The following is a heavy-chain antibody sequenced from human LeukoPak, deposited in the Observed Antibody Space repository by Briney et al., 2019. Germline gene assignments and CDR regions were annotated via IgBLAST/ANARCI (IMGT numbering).Heavy chain of an antibody. CDR3: ARDGGYARGVRGSLDY. CDR1: GFTLSSYA. D-gene: IGHD5-12*01. Sequence: GGSLRLSCAASGFTLSSYAMHWVRQAPGKGLEYVSAISSNGGSTYYANSVKGRFTISRDSSKNTLYLQMGSLRAEDMAVYYCARDGGYARGVRGSLDYWGQGTLVTVSS. CDR2: ISSNGGST. V-gene: IGHV3-64*01. J-gene: IGHJ4*02.